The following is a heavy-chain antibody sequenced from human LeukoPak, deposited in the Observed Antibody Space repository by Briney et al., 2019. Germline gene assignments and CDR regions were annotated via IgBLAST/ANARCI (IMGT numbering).Heavy chain of an antibody. D-gene: IGHD3-10*01. J-gene: IGHJ4*02. Sequence: SGTLSLTCAVYGGSFSGYYWSWIRQPPGKGLEWIGEINHSGSTNYNPSLKSRVTISVDTSKNQFSLKLSSVTAADTAVYYCARGPRTYYYGSGSYGPADYWGQGTLVTVSS. CDR2: INHSGST. V-gene: IGHV4-34*01. CDR1: GGSFSGYY. CDR3: ARGPRTYYYGSGSYGPADY.